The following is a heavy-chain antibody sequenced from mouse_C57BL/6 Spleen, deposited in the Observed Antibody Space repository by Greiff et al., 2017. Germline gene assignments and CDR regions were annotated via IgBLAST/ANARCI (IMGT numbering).Heavy chain of an antibody. CDR3: ARPKYYNAMDY. CDR1: GFTFSDYG. D-gene: IGHD5-1*01. CDR2: ISSGSSTI. Sequence: EVKLMESGGGLVKPGGSLKLSCAASGFTFSDYGMHWVRQAPEKGLEWVAYISSGSSTIYYADTVKGRFTISRDNAKNTLFLQMTSLRSEDTAMYYCARPKYYNAMDYWGQGTSVTVSS. J-gene: IGHJ4*01. V-gene: IGHV5-17*01.